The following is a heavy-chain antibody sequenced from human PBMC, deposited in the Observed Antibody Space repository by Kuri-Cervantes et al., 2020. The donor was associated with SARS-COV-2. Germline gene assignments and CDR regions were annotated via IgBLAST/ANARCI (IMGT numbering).Heavy chain of an antibody. CDR3: AREGYYYDSGTYYNQDAFDI. D-gene: IGHD3-10*01. CDR1: GGSIGSGNYY. Sequence: LRLSCTVSGGSIGSGNYYWSWIRQPAGKGLEWIGRIYTSGSTSNNPSLKSRVTISVDTSKNQFSLKLSSVTAADTAVYYCAREGYYYDSGTYYNQDAFDIWGQGTMVTVSS. V-gene: IGHV4-61*02. J-gene: IGHJ3*02. CDR2: IYTSGST.